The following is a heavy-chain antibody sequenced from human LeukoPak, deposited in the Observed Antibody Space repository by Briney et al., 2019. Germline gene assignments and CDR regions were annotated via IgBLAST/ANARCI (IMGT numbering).Heavy chain of an antibody. J-gene: IGHJ4*02. V-gene: IGHV4-34*01. D-gene: IGHD2-15*01. CDR1: GGSFSGYY. Sequence: SETLSLTCAVYGGSFSGYYWSWIRQPPGKGLEWIGEINHSGSTNYNPSLKSRVTISVDTSKNQFSLKLSSATAADTAVYYCARLYCSGGSCYKFDYWGQGTLVTVSS. CDR3: ARLYCSGGSCYKFDY. CDR2: INHSGST.